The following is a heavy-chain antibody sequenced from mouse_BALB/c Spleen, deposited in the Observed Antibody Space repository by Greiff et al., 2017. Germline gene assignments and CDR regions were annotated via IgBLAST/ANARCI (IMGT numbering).Heavy chain of an antibody. CDR3: NAPTGTAFAY. D-gene: IGHD4-1*02. J-gene: IGHJ3*01. Sequence: VQLKQSGAELVRSGASVKLSCTASGFNIKDYYMHWVKQRPEQGLEWIGWIDPENGDTEYAPKFQGKATMTADTSSNTAYLQLSSLTSEDTAVYYCNAPTGTAFAYWGQGTLVTVSA. CDR1: GFNIKDYY. CDR2: IDPENGDT. V-gene: IGHV14-4*02.